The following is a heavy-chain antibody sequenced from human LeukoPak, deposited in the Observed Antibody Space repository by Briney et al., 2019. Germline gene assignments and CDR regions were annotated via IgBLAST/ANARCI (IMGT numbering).Heavy chain of an antibody. Sequence: PGRSLRLSCAASGFTFCTYGMHWVRQAPGKGLEWVAVISYDGSNKFYADSVKGRFTVSRDNSKNTLYLQMDSLRADDTAMYYRLVTCYGAIYWGQGTLVTVSS. CDR2: ISYDGSNK. D-gene: IGHD4/OR15-4a*01. J-gene: IGHJ4*02. CDR3: LVTCYGAIY. V-gene: IGHV3-30*03. CDR1: GFTFCTYG.